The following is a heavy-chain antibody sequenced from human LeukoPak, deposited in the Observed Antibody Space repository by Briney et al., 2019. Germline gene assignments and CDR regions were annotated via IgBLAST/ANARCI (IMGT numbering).Heavy chain of an antibody. J-gene: IGHJ4*02. CDR3: MSDLDN. CDR2: IKTKGEGGTA. Sequence: GGSLRLSCAASGFTFTSFAMSWVRQAQGKGLEWVGRIKTKGEGGTADYAAPVKGRFTISRDDSKNTLYLQMNSLKTEDTAIYYCMSDLDNWGQGTLVTVSS. CDR1: GFTFTSFA. V-gene: IGHV3-15*01.